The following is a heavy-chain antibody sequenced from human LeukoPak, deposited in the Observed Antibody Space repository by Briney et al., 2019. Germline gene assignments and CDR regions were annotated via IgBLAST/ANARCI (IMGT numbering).Heavy chain of an antibody. CDR3: ARSQDDSGYYPFDY. J-gene: IGHJ4*02. CDR1: GYSISSGYY. Sequence: PSETLSLTCTVSGYSISSGYYWGWIRQPPGKGLEWIGSIHHSGSTYYDPSLKSRITISQDTSTNQFSLKLTSVTAADTAAYYCARSQDDSGYYPFDYWGQGTLVTVSS. V-gene: IGHV4-38-2*02. D-gene: IGHD3-22*01. CDR2: IHHSGST.